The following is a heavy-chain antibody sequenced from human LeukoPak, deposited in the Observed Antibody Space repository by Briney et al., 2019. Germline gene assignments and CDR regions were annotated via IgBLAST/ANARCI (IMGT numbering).Heavy chain of an antibody. CDR1: GGSFSGYY. CDR3: ARGGVGSSGYYFDY. J-gene: IGHJ4*02. V-gene: IGHV4-34*01. Sequence: SETLFLTCAVYGGSFSGYYWSWIRQPPGKGLEWIGEINHSGSANYNPSLKSRVTISVDTSKNQFSLNLSSVTAADTAVYYCARGGVGSSGYYFDYWGQGTLVTVSS. D-gene: IGHD6-6*01. CDR2: INHSGSA.